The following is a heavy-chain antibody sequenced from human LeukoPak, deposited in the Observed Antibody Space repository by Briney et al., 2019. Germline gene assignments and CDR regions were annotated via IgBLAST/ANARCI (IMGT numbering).Heavy chain of an antibody. CDR2: ISSSSSYI. CDR1: GFTFSSYS. Sequence: GGSLRLSCAASGFTFSSYSMNWVRQAPGKGLGWVSSISSSSSYIYYADSVKGRFTISRDNAKNSLYLQMNSLRAEDTAVYYCARDRGSGSYYTALDYWGQGTLVTVSS. CDR3: ARDRGSGSYYTALDY. J-gene: IGHJ4*02. D-gene: IGHD3-10*01. V-gene: IGHV3-21*01.